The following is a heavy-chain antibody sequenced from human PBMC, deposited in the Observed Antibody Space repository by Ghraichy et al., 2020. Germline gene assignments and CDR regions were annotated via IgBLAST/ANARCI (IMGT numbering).Heavy chain of an antibody. CDR3: ARAPPGEGSSWGSWFDS. J-gene: IGHJ5*01. CDR1: GASITSVVYY. CDR2: LYHNGKT. V-gene: IGHV4-31*03. Sequence: SETLSLTCTVSGASITSVVYYWSWIRHHPGEGLEWIGYLYHNGKTYYNPSLKSRLTMSVDTSKNQFSLKVTSMTTADTAVYYCARAPPGEGSSWGSWFDSWGHGTLVTFSS. D-gene: IGHD6-13*01.